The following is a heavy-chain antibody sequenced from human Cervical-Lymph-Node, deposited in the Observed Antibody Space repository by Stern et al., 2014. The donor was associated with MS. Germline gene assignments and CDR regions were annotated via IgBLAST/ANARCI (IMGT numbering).Heavy chain of an antibody. J-gene: IGHJ6*02. CDR1: GGTFSNSA. V-gene: IGHV1-69*01. CDR2: IIPIFGTA. Sequence: VHLVESGAEVKKPGSSVQVSCKTSGGTFSNSAFSWIRQAPGQGLEWMGGIIPIFGTATYAQRFQGRVTITAHESTSTAYMELSSLRSEDTALYYCARSAGYYSAMDVWGQGTTVTVSS. D-gene: IGHD3-3*01. CDR3: ARSAGYYSAMDV.